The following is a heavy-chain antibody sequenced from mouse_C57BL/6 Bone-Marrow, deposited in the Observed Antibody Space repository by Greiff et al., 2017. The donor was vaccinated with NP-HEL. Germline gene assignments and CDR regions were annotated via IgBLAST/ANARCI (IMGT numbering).Heavy chain of an antibody. J-gene: IGHJ1*03. V-gene: IGHV5-6*01. CDR1: GFTFSSYG. CDR3: ARDGYYVWYFDV. D-gene: IGHD2-3*01. CDR2: ISSGGSYT. Sequence: EVQGVESGGDLVKPGGSLKLSCAASGFTFSSYGMSWVRQTPDKRLEWVATISSGGSYTYYPDSVKGRFTISRDNAKNTLYLQMSSLKSEDTAMYYCARDGYYVWYFDVWGTGTTVTVSS.